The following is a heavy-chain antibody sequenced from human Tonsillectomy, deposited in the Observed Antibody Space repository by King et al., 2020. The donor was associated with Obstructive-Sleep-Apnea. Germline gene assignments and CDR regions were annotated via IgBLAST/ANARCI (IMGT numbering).Heavy chain of an antibody. CDR1: GGSISSSSYY. D-gene: IGHD5-18*01. CDR3: AKEHRIELWLPIDS. J-gene: IGHJ4*02. V-gene: IGHV4-39*07. CDR2: IYYTGST. Sequence: QLQESGPGLVKPSETLSLTCTVSGGSISSSSYYWGWIRQPPGKGLEWIGNIYYTGSTYYNPSLKSRVTISVDTSKNQFSLKLSSVTAADTAVYYCAKEHRIELWLPIDSWGQGTLVTVSS.